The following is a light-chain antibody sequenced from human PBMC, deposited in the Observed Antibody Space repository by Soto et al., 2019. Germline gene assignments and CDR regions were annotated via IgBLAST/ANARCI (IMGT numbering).Light chain of an antibody. CDR1: QGISSW. J-gene: IGKJ4*01. V-gene: IGKV1-12*01. CDR3: QQANSVPLT. Sequence: EIQMTQSPSSVSSSVGYRGTITGRSSQGISSWLAWYQQKPGKAPKLLIYAASSLQSGVPSRFTGSGSGTDFTLTISSLQPEDFETYYCQQANSVPLTFGGGTKVDIK. CDR2: AAS.